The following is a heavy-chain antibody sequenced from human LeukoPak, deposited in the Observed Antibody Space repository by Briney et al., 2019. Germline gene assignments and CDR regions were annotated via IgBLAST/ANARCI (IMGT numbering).Heavy chain of an antibody. D-gene: IGHD5-12*01. Sequence: GGSLRLSCAASGFTFSSYWMSWVRQAPGKGLEWVANIKQDGSEKYYVDSVKGRFTISRDNAKNSLYLQMNSLRAEDTVVYYCARKNVDIVATYAFDIWGQGTMVTVSS. CDR2: IKQDGSEK. J-gene: IGHJ3*02. CDR1: GFTFSSYW. V-gene: IGHV3-7*01. CDR3: ARKNVDIVATYAFDI.